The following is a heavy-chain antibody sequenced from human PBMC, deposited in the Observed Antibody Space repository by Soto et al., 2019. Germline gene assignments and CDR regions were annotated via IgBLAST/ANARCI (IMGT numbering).Heavy chain of an antibody. CDR1: GFTFSSYG. CDR3: AKDMALIAARLTYYYGMDV. Sequence: QVQLVESGGGVVQPGRSLRLSCAASGFTFSSYGMHWVRQAPGKGLEWVAVISYDGSNKYYADSVKGRFTISRDNSKNTLYLQMNGLRAEDTAVYYCAKDMALIAARLTYYYGMDVWGQGTTVTVSS. V-gene: IGHV3-30*18. CDR2: ISYDGSNK. D-gene: IGHD6-6*01. J-gene: IGHJ6*02.